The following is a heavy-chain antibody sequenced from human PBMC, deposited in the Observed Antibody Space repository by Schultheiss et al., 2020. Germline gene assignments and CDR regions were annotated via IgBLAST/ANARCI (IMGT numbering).Heavy chain of an antibody. CDR3: ARVGVEMATIVDY. Sequence: SNYWMSWVRQAPGKGLEWIGSIYYSGSTYYNPSLKSRVTISVDTSKNQFSLKLSSVTAADTAVYYCARVGVEMATIVDYWGQGTLVTVSS. J-gene: IGHJ4*02. CDR2: IYYSGST. D-gene: IGHD5-24*01. CDR1: SNY. V-gene: IGHV4-39*01.